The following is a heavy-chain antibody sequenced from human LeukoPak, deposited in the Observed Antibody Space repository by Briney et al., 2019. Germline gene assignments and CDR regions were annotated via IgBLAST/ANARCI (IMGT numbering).Heavy chain of an antibody. CDR3: AKDKSITMIAWGDY. D-gene: IGHD3-22*01. J-gene: IGHJ4*02. Sequence: PGGSLRLSCAASGFTFSSYAMSWVRQAPGKGLEWVSSISGSGGNTYYADSVKGRFTISRDNSKNTLYLQMNSLRAEDTAVYYCAKDKSITMIAWGDYWGQGTLVTVSS. CDR2: ISGSGGNT. CDR1: GFTFSSYA. V-gene: IGHV3-23*01.